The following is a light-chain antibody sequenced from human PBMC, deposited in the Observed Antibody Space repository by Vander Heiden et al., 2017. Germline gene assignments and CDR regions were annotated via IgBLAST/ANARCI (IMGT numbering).Light chain of an antibody. V-gene: IGKV1-33*01. CDR2: DAS. CDR3: LQDDNLLFT. CDR1: QDISNY. Sequence: DIQMTQSPSSLSASVGDRVTITCQASQDISNYLNWYQQKPGKAPKLLIYDASNLETGVPSRFSGSGSGTDFTFTISSLQPEDIATYYCLQDDNLLFTFGPGTKVDIK. J-gene: IGKJ3*01.